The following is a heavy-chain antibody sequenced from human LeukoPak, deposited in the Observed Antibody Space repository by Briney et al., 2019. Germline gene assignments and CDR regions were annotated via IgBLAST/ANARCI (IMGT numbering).Heavy chain of an antibody. CDR2: IYYSGST. CDR3: ARTTEGYCSRTSCYGFSYSYYMDV. V-gene: IGHV4-59*01. Sequence: PSETLSLTCTISGGSISSYYWSWIRQPPGKGLEWIGYIYYSGSTNYNPSLKSRVTIPVDTSKNQFSLKLSSVTAADTAVYYCARTTEGYCSRTSCYGFSYSYYMDVWGKGTTVTISS. CDR1: GGSISSYY. J-gene: IGHJ6*03. D-gene: IGHD2-2*01.